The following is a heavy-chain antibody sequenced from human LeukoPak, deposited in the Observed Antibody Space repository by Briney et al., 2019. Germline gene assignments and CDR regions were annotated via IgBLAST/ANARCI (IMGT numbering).Heavy chain of an antibody. J-gene: IGHJ4*02. V-gene: IGHV4-39*01. D-gene: IGHD1-26*01. CDR3: AIPTSGSFDY. CDR2: IYYSGST. CDR1: GGSISSSSYY. Sequence: PSETLPLTCTVSGGSISSSSYYWGWIRQPPRKGLEWIGSIYYSGSTYYNPSLKSRVTISVDTSKNQFSLKLSSVTAADTAVYYCAIPTSGSFDYWGQGTLVTVSS.